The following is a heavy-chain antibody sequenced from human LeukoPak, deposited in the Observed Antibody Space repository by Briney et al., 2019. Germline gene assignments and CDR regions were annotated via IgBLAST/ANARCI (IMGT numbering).Heavy chain of an antibody. V-gene: IGHV4-34*01. Sequence: SETLSLTCAVYGGSFSGYYWSWIRQPPGKGLEWIGEINHSGSTTYNPSLKSRVTISVDTSKNQFSLKLSSVTAADTAVYYCARGKAGRCSGGSCYSNWFDPWGQGTLVTVSS. J-gene: IGHJ5*02. CDR2: INHSGST. CDR3: ARGKAGRCSGGSCYSNWFDP. D-gene: IGHD2-15*01. CDR1: GGSFSGYY.